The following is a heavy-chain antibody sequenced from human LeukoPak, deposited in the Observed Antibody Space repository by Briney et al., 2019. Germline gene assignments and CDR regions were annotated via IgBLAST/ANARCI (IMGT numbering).Heavy chain of an antibody. CDR1: GGSISSYY. V-gene: IGHV4-4*07. Sequence: SETLSLTRTVSGGSISSYYWSWIRQPAGKGLEWIGRIYTSGSTNYNPSLKGRVTMSVDTSKNQFSLKLSSVTAADTAVYYCARDHFPLYYYGMDVWGQGTTVTVSS. CDR3: ARDHFPLYYYGMDV. CDR2: IYTSGST. J-gene: IGHJ6*02.